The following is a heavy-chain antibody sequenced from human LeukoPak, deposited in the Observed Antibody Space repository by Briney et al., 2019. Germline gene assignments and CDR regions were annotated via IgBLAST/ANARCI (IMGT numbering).Heavy chain of an antibody. Sequence: KSSETLSLTCTVSGGSISSYYWSWIRQPPGKGLEWIGYIYYSGGTNYNPSLKSRVTISVDTSKNQFSLKLSSVTAADTAVYYCARVDSQLAIFDYWGQGTLVTVSS. V-gene: IGHV4-59*01. J-gene: IGHJ4*02. D-gene: IGHD6-13*01. CDR2: IYYSGGT. CDR3: ARVDSQLAIFDY. CDR1: GGSISSYY.